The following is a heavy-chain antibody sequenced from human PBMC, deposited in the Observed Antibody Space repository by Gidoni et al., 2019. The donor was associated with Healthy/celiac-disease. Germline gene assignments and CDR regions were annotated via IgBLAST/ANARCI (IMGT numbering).Heavy chain of an antibody. J-gene: IGHJ4*02. Sequence: QVQLVQSGAEVKKPGSSVKVPCKAAGGTFSSYAISWVRQAPGQGLEWMGGIIPIFGTANYAQKFQGRVTITADESTSTAYMELSSLRSEDTAVYYCARVSKNWVYFDYWGQGTLVTVSS. CDR1: GGTFSSYA. CDR2: IIPIFGTA. V-gene: IGHV1-69*01. CDR3: ARVSKNWVYFDY. D-gene: IGHD7-27*01.